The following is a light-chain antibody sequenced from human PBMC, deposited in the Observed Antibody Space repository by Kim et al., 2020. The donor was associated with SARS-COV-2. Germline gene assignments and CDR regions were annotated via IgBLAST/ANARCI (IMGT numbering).Light chain of an antibody. CDR1: QSIGTW. Sequence: GDRVTITCRASQSIGTWLAWYQQKPGKAPKLLIYDASSLESGVPSRFGGSGSGTEFPLTISSLQPDDCATYYCQQCNAFSGTSGQGTKVE. CDR3: QQCNAFSGT. CDR2: DAS. J-gene: IGKJ1*01. V-gene: IGKV1-5*01.